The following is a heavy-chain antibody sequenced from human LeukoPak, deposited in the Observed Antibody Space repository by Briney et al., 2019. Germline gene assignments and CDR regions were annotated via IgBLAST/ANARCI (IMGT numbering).Heavy chain of an antibody. D-gene: IGHD6-19*01. CDR3: ARHIREYRSGWYGFGY. V-gene: IGHV4-39*01. Sequence: PSETPSLTCTVSGGSISSSSYYWGWIRQPPGKGLEWIGSMYNGGSTYYNPSLKSRVTISVDMSKNQFSLKLSSVTAADTAVYYCARHIREYRSGWYGFGYWGQGTLVTVSS. CDR1: GGSISSSSYY. CDR2: MYNGGST. J-gene: IGHJ4*02.